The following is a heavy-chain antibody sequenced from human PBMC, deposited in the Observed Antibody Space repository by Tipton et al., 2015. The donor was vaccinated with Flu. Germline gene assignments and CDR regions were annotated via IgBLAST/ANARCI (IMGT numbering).Heavy chain of an antibody. V-gene: IGHV4-4*07. CDR3: ARDLRGYSGYTGGDAFDI. Sequence: GLVKPSETLSLTCAVSGGSISTSYWSWLRQPAGKGLEWIGRFSTSGSTNYNASLESRVTMSRDTAKNHFSLRLSSATAADTALYYCARDLRGYSGYTGGDAFDIWGQGIMVTVSS. D-gene: IGHD5-12*01. CDR2: FSTSGST. CDR1: GGSISTSY. J-gene: IGHJ3*02.